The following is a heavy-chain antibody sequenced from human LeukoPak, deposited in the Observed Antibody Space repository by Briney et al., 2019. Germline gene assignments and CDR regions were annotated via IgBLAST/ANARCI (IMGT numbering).Heavy chain of an antibody. D-gene: IGHD3-16*01. CDR2: ISAYNGNT. V-gene: IGHV1-18*01. CDR3: ARGEGPYDYVWGSWVY. J-gene: IGHJ4*02. CDR1: GYTFTTYG. Sequence: ASVKVSCKASGYTFTTYGLSWVRQAPGQGLEWMGWISAYNGNTNYAQKLQGRVTMTTDTSTSTAYMELRSLRSDDTAVYYCARGEGPYDYVWGSWVYWGQGTLVTVSS.